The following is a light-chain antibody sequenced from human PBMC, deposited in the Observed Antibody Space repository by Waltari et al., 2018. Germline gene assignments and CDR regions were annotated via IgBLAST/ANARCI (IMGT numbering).Light chain of an antibody. J-gene: IGKJ1*01. CDR2: GAS. Sequence: SCRASQSVSSSLAWYQQKPGQAPKLLIYGASPRAPGIPYRFTGSGSGTDFSLTISSLEPEDVAIYFCQHYVRLPGTFGQGTKVEIK. CDR3: QHYVRLPGT. CDR1: QSVSSS. V-gene: IGKV3-20*01.